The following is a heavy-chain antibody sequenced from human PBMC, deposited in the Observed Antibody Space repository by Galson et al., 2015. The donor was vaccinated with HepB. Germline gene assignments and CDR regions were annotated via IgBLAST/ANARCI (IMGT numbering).Heavy chain of an antibody. D-gene: IGHD1-1*01. CDR1: GFTFSSYA. J-gene: IGHJ3*01. CDR3: TRGVPSGTTGTVFDL. CDR2: ISGSGSST. Sequence: SLRLSCAASGFTFSSYAMRWVRQAPGKGLEWASAISGSGSSTYYTDSVKGRFTISRDNAKNTLYLQMNSLRAEDWAVYYCTRGVPSGTTGTVFDLWGQGTLVTVSS. V-gene: IGHV3-23*01.